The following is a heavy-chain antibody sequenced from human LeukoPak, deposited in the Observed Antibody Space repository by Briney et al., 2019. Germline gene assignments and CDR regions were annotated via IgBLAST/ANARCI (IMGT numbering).Heavy chain of an antibody. J-gene: IGHJ4*02. CDR2: ISGSVSTM. CDR1: GFTFSDYY. V-gene: IGHV3-11*04. CDR3: ARVLEGATYFDS. Sequence: GGSLRLSCAASGFTFSDYYVTWVRQAPGKGVGWCSYISGSVSTMYYADSRKCRITLSIDDANNSLDLQMSCLRSEATAIYYRARVLEGATYFDSWGQGTLVTVSS. D-gene: IGHD3-3*01.